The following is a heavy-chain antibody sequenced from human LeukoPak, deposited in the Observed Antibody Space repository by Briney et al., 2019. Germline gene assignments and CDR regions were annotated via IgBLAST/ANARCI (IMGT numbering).Heavy chain of an antibody. V-gene: IGHV4-59*01. Sequence: SETLSLTCTVSGGSISSYYWSWIRQPPGKGLEWIGYIYYSGSTNYNPSLKSRVTISVDTSKNQFSLKLSSVTAADTAVYYCARAHYYGSAVFWDYWGQGTLVTVSS. CDR2: IYYSGST. D-gene: IGHD3-10*01. J-gene: IGHJ4*02. CDR3: ARAHYYGSAVFWDY. CDR1: GGSISSYY.